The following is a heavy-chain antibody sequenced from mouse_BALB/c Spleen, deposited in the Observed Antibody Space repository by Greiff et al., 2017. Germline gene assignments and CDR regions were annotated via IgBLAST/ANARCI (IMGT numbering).Heavy chain of an antibody. CDR3: ARQSYDGYYGWFAY. J-gene: IGHJ3*01. V-gene: IGHV1-18*01. Sequence: EVQLQESGPELVKPGASMKISCKASGYSFTGYTMNWVKQSHGKNLEWIGLINPYNGGTSYNQKFKGKATLTVDKSSSTAYMELLSLTSEDSAVYYCARQSYDGYYGWFAYWGQGTLVTVSA. CDR2: INPYNGGT. CDR1: GYSFTGYT. D-gene: IGHD2-3*01.